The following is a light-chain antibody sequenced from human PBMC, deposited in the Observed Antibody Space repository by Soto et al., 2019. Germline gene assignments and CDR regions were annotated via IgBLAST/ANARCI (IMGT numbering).Light chain of an antibody. J-gene: IGKJ1*01. CDR1: QGVSHY. V-gene: IGKV1-27*01. Sequence: DIQLTQSPSSLSASVGDRVTITCRASQGVSHYLAWYKQRPGKVPELLIYGASTLHSGFPSRFSGSGSGTAFTLTINSLQPEDVATDYCQKYNYVPWVFGPGTKVEIK. CDR3: QKYNYVPWV. CDR2: GAS.